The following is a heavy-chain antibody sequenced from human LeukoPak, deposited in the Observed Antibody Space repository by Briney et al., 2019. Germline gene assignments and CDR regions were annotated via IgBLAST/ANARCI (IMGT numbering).Heavy chain of an antibody. CDR1: GGSISSYY. Sequence: SETLSLTCTVSGGSISSYYWSWIRQPPGKGLEWIGYIYTSGSTNYNPSLKSRVTISVDTSKNQFSLKLSSVTAADTAVYYCARGRMLPYFDYWGQGTLVTVSS. CDR3: ARGRMLPYFDY. CDR2: IYTSGST. J-gene: IGHJ4*02. D-gene: IGHD2-15*01. V-gene: IGHV4-4*09.